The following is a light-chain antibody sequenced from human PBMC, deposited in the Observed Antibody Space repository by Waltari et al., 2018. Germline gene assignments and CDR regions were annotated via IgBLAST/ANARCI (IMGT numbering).Light chain of an antibody. CDR2: YDS. CDR3: QVWDTSIDLSV. CDR1: NIAAKN. V-gene: IGLV3-21*04. Sequence: SYVLTQAPSVSVAPGETARITRGGNNIAAKNVHWYQQKPGQAPVLVIFYDSDRPSGIPERFSGSNSGNTATLTISRAEAGDEADYYCQVWDTSIDLSVFGTGTKVTVL. J-gene: IGLJ1*01.